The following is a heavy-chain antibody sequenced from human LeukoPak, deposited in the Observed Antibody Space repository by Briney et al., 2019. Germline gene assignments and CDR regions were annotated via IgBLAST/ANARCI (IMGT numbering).Heavy chain of an antibody. J-gene: IGHJ4*02. V-gene: IGHV4-39*07. Sequence: SETLSLTCTVSGGSISFSTYYWGWIRQPPGKGLDWIGSIYYSGNTYYNPSLKSRVTILVDTSKNQFSLKLSSVTAADTAVYYCARDETEMAPMSLGYWGQGTLVTVSS. CDR2: IYYSGNT. CDR3: ARDETEMAPMSLGY. D-gene: IGHD5-24*01. CDR1: GGSISFSTYY.